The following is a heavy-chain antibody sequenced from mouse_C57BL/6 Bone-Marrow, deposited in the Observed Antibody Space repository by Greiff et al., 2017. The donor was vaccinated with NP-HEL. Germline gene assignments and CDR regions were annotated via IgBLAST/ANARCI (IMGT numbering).Heavy chain of an antibody. CDR2: IYPGSGNT. Sequence: QVQLQQSGPELVKPGASVKISCKASGYSFTSYYIHWVKQRPGQGLEWIGWIYPGSGNTKYNEKFKGKATLTADTSSSTAYMQLSSLTSEDSAVYYCARSRQTWFAYWGQGTLVTVSA. V-gene: IGHV1-66*01. CDR1: GYSFTSYY. J-gene: IGHJ3*01. D-gene: IGHD3-2*01. CDR3: ARSRQTWFAY.